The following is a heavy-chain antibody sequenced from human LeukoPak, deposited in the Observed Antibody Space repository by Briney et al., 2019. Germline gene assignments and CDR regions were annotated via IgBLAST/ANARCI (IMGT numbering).Heavy chain of an antibody. J-gene: IGHJ5*02. CDR2: ISAYNGNT. CDR3: ARDRCSSPGCYARTWFDP. CDR1: GYTFTSYG. Sequence: ASVKVSCKASGYTFTSYGISWVRQVPGQGLEWMGWISAYNGNTNYAQKLQGRVTMTTDTSTSTAYMELRSLRSDDTAVYYCARDRCSSPGCYARTWFDPGAREPWSPSPQ. V-gene: IGHV1-18*01. D-gene: IGHD2-2*01.